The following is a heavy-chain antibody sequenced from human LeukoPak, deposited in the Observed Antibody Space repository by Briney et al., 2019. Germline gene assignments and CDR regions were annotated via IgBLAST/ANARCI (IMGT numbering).Heavy chain of an antibody. CDR1: GGSISNGGYY. J-gene: IGHJ5*02. Sequence: SETLSLTCTVSGGSISNGGYYWSWIRQHPGKGLEWIGYIYYSGSTYYNPSLKSRVTISVDTSKNQFSLKLSSVTAADTAVYYCARDRSGEGFGEFYNWFDPWGQGTLVTVSS. V-gene: IGHV4-31*03. D-gene: IGHD3-10*01. CDR2: IYYSGST. CDR3: ARDRSGEGFGEFYNWFDP.